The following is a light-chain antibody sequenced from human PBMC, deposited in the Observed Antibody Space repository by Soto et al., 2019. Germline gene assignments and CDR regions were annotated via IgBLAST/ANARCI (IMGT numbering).Light chain of an antibody. CDR3: CSYAGSSTFVL. CDR1: SSDVGGYNL. CDR2: EGR. Sequence: QSALTQPASVSGSPGQSITISCTGTSSDVGGYNLVSWYQQHPGKAPKLLIYEGRKRPSGVSDRFSGSKSGNSASLTISGLQAEDEGDYYCCSYAGSSTFVLFGGGTQLTVL. J-gene: IGLJ2*01. V-gene: IGLV2-23*03.